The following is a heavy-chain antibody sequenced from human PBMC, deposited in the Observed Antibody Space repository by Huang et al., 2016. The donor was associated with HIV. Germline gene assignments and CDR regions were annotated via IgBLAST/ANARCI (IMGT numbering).Heavy chain of an antibody. CDR1: GGSMGSYY. J-gene: IGHJ5*02. CDR2: IYYSGST. D-gene: IGHD6-6*01. V-gene: IGHV4-59*01. Sequence: QVQLQESGPGLVKPSETLSLTCTVSGGSMGSYYWSWIRQPPGKGLEGIGYIYYSGSTNYNPSLKSRVTISVDTSKNQFALRLSSVTAADTAVYYCASASIAARRWFDPWGQGSLVTVSS. CDR3: ASASIAARRWFDP.